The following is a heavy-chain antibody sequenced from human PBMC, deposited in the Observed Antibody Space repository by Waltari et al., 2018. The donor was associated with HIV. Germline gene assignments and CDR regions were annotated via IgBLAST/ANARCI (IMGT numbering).Heavy chain of an antibody. CDR2: IYHSGST. J-gene: IGHJ6*02. CDR3: ARGDQSYPRLWFGEFGMDV. D-gene: IGHD3-10*01. V-gene: IGHV4-38-2*02. Sequence: QVQLPSSASGLGTPSETPSLTCTVSGYTLRSGYYLAWIRKPPGKGLEWIGSIYHSGSTYYNPSLKSRVTISVDTSKNQFSLKLSSVTAADTAVYYCARGDQSYPRLWFGEFGMDVWGQGTTVTVSS. CDR1: GYTLRSGYY.